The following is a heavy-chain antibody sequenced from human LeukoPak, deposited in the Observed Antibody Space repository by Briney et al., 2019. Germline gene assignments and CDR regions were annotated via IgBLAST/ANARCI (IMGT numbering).Heavy chain of an antibody. D-gene: IGHD2-15*01. V-gene: IGHV3-66*01. CDR1: GFTVSSNY. CDR3: ARDRGGSGFYYFDY. J-gene: IGHJ4*02. CDR2: IYSGGST. Sequence: GSLRLSCAASGFTVSSNYMSWVRQAPGKGLEWGSVIYSGGSTYYADSVKGRFTITRDNSKNTVFLQVDSLRAEDTGVYHCARDRGGSGFYYFDYWGQGTLVTVSS.